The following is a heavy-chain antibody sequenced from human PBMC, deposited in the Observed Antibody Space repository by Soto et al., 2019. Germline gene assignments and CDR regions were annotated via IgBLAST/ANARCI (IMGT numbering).Heavy chain of an antibody. CDR3: ARVEYYYGSGSYYNSVGYFDY. CDR2: IYYSGST. Sequence: PSETLSLTCTVSGGSISSYYWSWIRQPPGKGLEWIGYIYYSGSTYYNPSLKSRVTISVDTSKNQFSLKLSSVTAADTAVYYCARVEYYYGSGSYYNSVGYFDYWGQGTLVTAPQ. D-gene: IGHD3-10*01. V-gene: IGHV4-59*12. CDR1: GGSISSYY. J-gene: IGHJ4*02.